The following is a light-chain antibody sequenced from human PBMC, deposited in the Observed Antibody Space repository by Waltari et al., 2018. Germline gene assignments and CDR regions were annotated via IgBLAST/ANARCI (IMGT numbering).Light chain of an antibody. CDR1: QSVSRS. V-gene: IGKV3-20*01. CDR2: GAS. Sequence: EIVLTQSPATLSLSPGERATLSCRASQSVSRSLAWYQQKPGQAPRLLIYGASSRSTGVPDRCIGSGSGTDFSLTISRLEPEDFAVYYCQHYVRLPVSFGQGTKVEI. CDR3: QHYVRLPVS. J-gene: IGKJ1*01.